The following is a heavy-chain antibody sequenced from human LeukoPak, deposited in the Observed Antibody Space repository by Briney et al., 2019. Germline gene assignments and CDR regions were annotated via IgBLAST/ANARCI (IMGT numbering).Heavy chain of an antibody. V-gene: IGHV3-30-3*01. CDR1: GFTFRNYA. J-gene: IGHJ6*02. CDR2: ISYDGSKE. Sequence: PGXSLRLSCAASGFTFRNYAMHWVRQAPGKGLEWVTIISYDGSKEYDADSVKGRFTVSKDNSRNTLYLQMNSLRTEDTAVYYCVREGSMYSGMDVWGQGTTVIVSS. CDR3: VREGSMYSGMDV. D-gene: IGHD2-21*01.